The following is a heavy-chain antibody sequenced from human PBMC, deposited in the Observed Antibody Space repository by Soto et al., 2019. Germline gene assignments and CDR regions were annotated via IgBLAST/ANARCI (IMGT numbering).Heavy chain of an antibody. CDR2: IYPGDSDT. CDR3: ASHLAVAARYGMDV. V-gene: IGHV5-51*01. D-gene: IGHD6-19*01. Sequence: RGESLKISCKGSGYSFTSFWSGWVRQMPGKGLEWMAIIYPGDSDTRYSPSFQGQVTISADKSISTAYLQWSSLKASDTAMYYCASHLAVAARYGMDVRGQGTTVTVSS. J-gene: IGHJ6*02. CDR1: GYSFTSFW.